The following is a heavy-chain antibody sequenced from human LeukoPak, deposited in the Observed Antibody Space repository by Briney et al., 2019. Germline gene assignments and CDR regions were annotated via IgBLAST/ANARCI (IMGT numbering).Heavy chain of an antibody. CDR1: GGSFSGYY. D-gene: IGHD3-22*01. CDR2: IYYREST. Sequence: SETLSLTCAVYGGSFSGYYWSWIRQPPGKGLEWIGYIYYRESTNYNPSLKSRVTISLDTSKNQFSMKLSSVTAADTAVYYCARSFYDSSGYYHWYFDLWGRGTLVTVSS. CDR3: ARSFYDSSGYYHWYFDL. V-gene: IGHV4-59*01. J-gene: IGHJ2*01.